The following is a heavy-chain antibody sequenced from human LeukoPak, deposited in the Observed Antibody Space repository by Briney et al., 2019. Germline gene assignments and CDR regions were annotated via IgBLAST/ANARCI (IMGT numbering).Heavy chain of an antibody. CDR1: GDSVSNGNYY. CDR3: ASRDTATGLD. CDR2: IYHSGST. D-gene: IGHD5-18*01. J-gene: IGHJ4*01. V-gene: IGHV4-34*01. Sequence: SETLSLTCTVSGDSVSNGNYYWSWLRQPPGKGLEWTGEIYHSGSTNYNPSLKSRVTISVDTSKNQFSLKLSSVTAADTAVYYCASRDTATGLDWGQGTLVTVSS.